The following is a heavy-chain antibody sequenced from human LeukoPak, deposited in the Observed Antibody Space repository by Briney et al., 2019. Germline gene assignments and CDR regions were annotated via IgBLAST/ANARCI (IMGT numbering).Heavy chain of an antibody. J-gene: IGHJ5*02. Sequence: SVKVSCKASGGTFSSYAISWVRQAPGQGLEWMGRIIPIFGTANYAQKFQGRVTITTDESTSTAYMELSSLRSEDTAVYYCARDGGVHEYWFDPWGQGTLVTVSS. D-gene: IGHD5/OR15-5a*01. V-gene: IGHV1-69*05. CDR3: ARDGGVHEYWFDP. CDR2: IIPIFGTA. CDR1: GGTFSSYA.